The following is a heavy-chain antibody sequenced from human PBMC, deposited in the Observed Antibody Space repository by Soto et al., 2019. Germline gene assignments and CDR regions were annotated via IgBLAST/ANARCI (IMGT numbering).Heavy chain of an antibody. CDR2: IYYSGST. CDR1: GGSISSGGYY. Sequence: SETLSLTCTVSGGSISSGGYYWSWIRQHPGKGLEWIGYIYYSGSTYYNPSLKSRVTISVDTSKNQFSLKLSSVTAADTAVYYCVRDRRYYDSSGYYYNYYYGMDVWGQGTTVTVSS. D-gene: IGHD3-22*01. J-gene: IGHJ6*02. CDR3: VRDRRYYDSSGYYYNYYYGMDV. V-gene: IGHV4-31*03.